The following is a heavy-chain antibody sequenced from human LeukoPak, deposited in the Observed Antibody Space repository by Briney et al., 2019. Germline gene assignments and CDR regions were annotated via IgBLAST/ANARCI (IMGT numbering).Heavy chain of an antibody. J-gene: IGHJ6*03. CDR2: INPNSGHA. CDR1: GYTFTSED. V-gene: IGHV1-8*01. Sequence: ASVKVSCKASGYTFTSEDILWVRQASGQGLEWMGWINPNSGHAGYLHKFQGRVTMTRNTSITTAYMDLSSLRSEDTAVYYCARGRRYCSNAACYSNYYYMDVWGTGTTVTVSS. CDR3: ARGRRYCSNAACYSNYYYMDV. D-gene: IGHD2-8*01.